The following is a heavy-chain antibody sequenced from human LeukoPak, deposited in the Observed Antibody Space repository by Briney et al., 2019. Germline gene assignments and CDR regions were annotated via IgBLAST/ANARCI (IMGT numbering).Heavy chain of an antibody. CDR2: ISSSSSYI. Sequence: TGGSLRLSCAASGFTFSSYSMNWVRQAPGKGLEWVTSISSSSSYIYYADSVKGRFTISRDNAKNSLYLQMNSLRAEDTAVYYCARDRSPFYYYDSSGYQDYWGQGTLVTVSS. V-gene: IGHV3-21*04. CDR1: GFTFSSYS. D-gene: IGHD3-22*01. J-gene: IGHJ4*02. CDR3: ARDRSPFYYYDSSGYQDY.